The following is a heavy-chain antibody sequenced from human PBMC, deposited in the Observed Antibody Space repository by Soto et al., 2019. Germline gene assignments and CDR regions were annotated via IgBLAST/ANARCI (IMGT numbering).Heavy chain of an antibody. CDR3: AKDRGHLAVAAITGGGDFDK. J-gene: IGHJ3*02. Sequence: QIQLVESGGGVVQPGTSQRLSCAASGFTLSSYGMHWVRQAPGKGLEWVAVISYNGNNQYYADSVRGRFTISRDNSKSTLYLRMNSLRPEDTAVYYCAKDRGHLAVAAITGGGDFDKWGQGTTVTVSS. CDR1: GFTLSSYG. D-gene: IGHD6-19*01. CDR2: ISYNGNNQ. V-gene: IGHV3-30*18.